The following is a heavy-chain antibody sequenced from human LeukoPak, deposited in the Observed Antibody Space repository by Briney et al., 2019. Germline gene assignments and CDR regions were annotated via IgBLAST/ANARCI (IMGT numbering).Heavy chain of an antibody. D-gene: IGHD6-19*01. CDR3: ARAKVAATLDDTFDI. V-gene: IGHV1-18*01. CDR2: ISAYNGNT. CDR1: AYTFSSYY. J-gene: IGHJ3*02. Sequence: ASVKVSCKASAYTFSSYYIHWVRQAPGQGLEWMGWISAYNGNTNYAQKLQGRVTMTTDTSTSTAYMELRSLRSDDTAVYYCARAKVAATLDDTFDIWGQGTMVTVSS.